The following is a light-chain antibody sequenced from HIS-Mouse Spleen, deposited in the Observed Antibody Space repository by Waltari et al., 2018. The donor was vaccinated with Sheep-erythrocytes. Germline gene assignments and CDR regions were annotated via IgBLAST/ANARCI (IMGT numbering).Light chain of an antibody. CDR1: SSGVGGSTY. Sequence: QSALTQPRSVSGSPGQSVPISCPGTSSGVGGSTYVSWYQQHPGKAPKLMIYDVSKRPSGVPDRFSGSKSGNTASLTISGLQAEDEADYYCCSYAGSYNHVFATGTKVTVL. CDR2: DVS. V-gene: IGLV2-11*01. J-gene: IGLJ1*01. CDR3: CSYAGSYNHV.